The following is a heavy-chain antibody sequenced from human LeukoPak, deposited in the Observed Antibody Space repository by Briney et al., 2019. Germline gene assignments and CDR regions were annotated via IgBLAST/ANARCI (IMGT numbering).Heavy chain of an antibody. CDR2: IRSKGSGGTI. CDR1: GFTFSRHW. CDR3: VKGRTRADS. V-gene: IGHV3-49*04. Sequence: GGSLRLSCTASGFTFSRHWISWVRQAPGKGLEWVGFIRSKGSGGTIEYAASVKGRFTLSRDDSKSIVSLQMNSLQSEDTAVYYCVKGRTRADSWGQGTLVTVSS. D-gene: IGHD3-3*01. J-gene: IGHJ4*02.